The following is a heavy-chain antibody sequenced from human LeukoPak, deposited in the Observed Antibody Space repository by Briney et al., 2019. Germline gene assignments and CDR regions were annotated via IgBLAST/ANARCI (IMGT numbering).Heavy chain of an antibody. CDR3: ASETCTNGVCYGDY. CDR2: SIPIFGTA. V-gene: IGHV1-69*06. Sequence: SVKVSCKASGYTFTGYYMHWVRQAPGQGLEWMGGSIPIFGTANYAQKFQGRVTITADKSTSTAYMELSSLRSEDTAVYYCASETCTNGVCYGDYWGQGTLVTVSS. CDR1: GYTFTGYY. D-gene: IGHD2-8*01. J-gene: IGHJ4*02.